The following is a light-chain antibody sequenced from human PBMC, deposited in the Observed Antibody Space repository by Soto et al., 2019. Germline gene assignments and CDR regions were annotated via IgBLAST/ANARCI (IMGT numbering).Light chain of an antibody. Sequence: EILLTQSPATLSLSPGERATLSCRASQSVSSYLAWYQQKPGQAPRLLIYDASNRATGIPARFSGSGSGTDFTLTISSLAPEYFAVYYCQQRSNSWTFGQGTKVEIK. CDR3: QQRSNSWT. J-gene: IGKJ1*01. CDR1: QSVSSY. V-gene: IGKV3-11*01. CDR2: DAS.